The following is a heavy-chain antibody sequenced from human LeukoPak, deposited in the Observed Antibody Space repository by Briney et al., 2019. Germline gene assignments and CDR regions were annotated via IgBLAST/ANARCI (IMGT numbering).Heavy chain of an antibody. J-gene: IGHJ4*02. V-gene: IGHV3-23*01. CDR3: AKELELRILGY. CDR1: GGSFSGYY. D-gene: IGHD1-7*01. CDR2: ISGSGGST. Sequence: PSETLSLTCAVYGGSFSGYYWSWVRQAPGKGLEWVSAISGSGGSTYYADSVKGRFTISRDNSKNTLYLQMNSLRAEDTAVYYCAKELELRILGYWGQGTLVTVSS.